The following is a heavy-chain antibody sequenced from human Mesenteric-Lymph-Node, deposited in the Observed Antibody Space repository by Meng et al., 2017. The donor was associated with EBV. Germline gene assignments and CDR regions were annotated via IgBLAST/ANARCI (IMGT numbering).Heavy chain of an antibody. V-gene: IGHV1-8*01. D-gene: IGHD3-10*01. CDR1: GYTFTTYD. Sequence: QVQVVQSGAEVKKPGASVKVSCKASGYTFTTYDINWVRQATGQGLEWMGWMNPNIGNTGYAQKFQGRVSMTRDTSISTAYMELSSLKSEDTAVYYCARGVEGSGRDWYYWGQGTLVTVSS. CDR3: ARGVEGSGRDWYY. J-gene: IGHJ4*02. CDR2: MNPNIGNT.